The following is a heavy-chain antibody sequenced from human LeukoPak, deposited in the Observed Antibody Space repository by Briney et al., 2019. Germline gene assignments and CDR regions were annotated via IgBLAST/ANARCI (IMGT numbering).Heavy chain of an antibody. D-gene: IGHD3-16*02. CDR1: GGSFSGYY. J-gene: IGHJ3*02. Sequence: PSETLSLTCAVYGGSFSGYYWSWIRQPPGKGLEWIGEINHSGSTSYNPSLKSRVTISVDTSKNQFSLKLSSVTAADTAVYYCARVPYDYVWGSYPKDAFDIWGQGTMVTVSS. CDR2: INHSGST. V-gene: IGHV4-34*01. CDR3: ARVPYDYVWGSYPKDAFDI.